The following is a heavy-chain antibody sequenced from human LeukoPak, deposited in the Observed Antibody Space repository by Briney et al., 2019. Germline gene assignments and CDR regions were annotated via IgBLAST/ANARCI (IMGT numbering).Heavy chain of an antibody. CDR1: GYTFTSYG. J-gene: IGHJ4*02. CDR3: ARYYYDSSGYYPSAFDY. V-gene: IGHV5-51*01. Sequence: KVSCKASGYTFTSYGISWVRQMPGKGLEWMGIIYPGDSDTRYSPSFQGQVTISADKSISTAYLQWSSLKASDTAMYYCARYYYDSSGYYPSAFDYWGQGTLVTVSS. D-gene: IGHD3-22*01. CDR2: IYPGDSDT.